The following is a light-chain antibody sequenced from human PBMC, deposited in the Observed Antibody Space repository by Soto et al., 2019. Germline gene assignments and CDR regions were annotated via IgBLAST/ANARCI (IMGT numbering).Light chain of an antibody. CDR2: GAS. V-gene: IGKV3-15*01. Sequence: EILMTQSPATLSVSPGERATLSCRASESVSSNLAWYQQKPGQGPRLLIYGASTRATGIPARLSGSGSGTEFTLTVSSLQSEDFTVYYCQQYDNWLTFGGGTKVDIK. CDR3: QQYDNWLT. CDR1: ESVSSN. J-gene: IGKJ4*01.